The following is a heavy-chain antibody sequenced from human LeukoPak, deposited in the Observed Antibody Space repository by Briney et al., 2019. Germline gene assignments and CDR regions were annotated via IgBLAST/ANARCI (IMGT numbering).Heavy chain of an antibody. J-gene: IGHJ3*02. Sequence: GASVTVSCKASGCTFSSYAISWVRQAPGQGLEWMGGIIPIFGTANYAQKFQGRVTITADQSKSTAYLELSSLRAEDTAVYYCARKTGDYDAFDIWGQGTMVTVSS. CDR3: ARKTGDYDAFDI. D-gene: IGHD7-27*01. CDR1: GCTFSSYA. CDR2: IIPIFGTA. V-gene: IGHV1-69*13.